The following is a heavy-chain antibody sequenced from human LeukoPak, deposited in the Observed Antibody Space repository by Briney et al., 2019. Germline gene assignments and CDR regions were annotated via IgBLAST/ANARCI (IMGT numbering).Heavy chain of an antibody. CDR1: GFAFSNYE. D-gene: IGHD2-2*01. CDR2: ISGSGSTI. Sequence: PGGSLRLSCAASGFAFSNYEMNWVRQAPGRGLEWVSYISGSGSTIYYADSVKGRFIISRDDANNSLYLQMNSLRAEDTAVYYCARELRTEYQLPGWYYYYYGMDVWGQGTTVTVSS. V-gene: IGHV3-48*03. CDR3: ARELRTEYQLPGWYYYYYGMDV. J-gene: IGHJ6*02.